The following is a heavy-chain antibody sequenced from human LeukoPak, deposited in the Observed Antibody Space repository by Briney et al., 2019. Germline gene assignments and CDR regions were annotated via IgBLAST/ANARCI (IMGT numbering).Heavy chain of an antibody. D-gene: IGHD5-24*01. J-gene: IGHJ4*02. Sequence: GASVTVSCTPSGYTFTYYAMHWVRQAPGQGLQWMGWITPCGGTNYPQKFQGRVAITWHTSITTAYMDLSRLTSDDTAVYYCARDRYGDGFAHFDYWGQGALVTVSS. CDR2: ITPCGGT. CDR3: ARDRYGDGFAHFDY. CDR1: GYTFTYYA. V-gene: IGHV1-2*02.